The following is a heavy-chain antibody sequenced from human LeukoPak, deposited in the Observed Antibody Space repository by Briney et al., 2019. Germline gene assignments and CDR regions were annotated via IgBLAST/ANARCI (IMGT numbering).Heavy chain of an antibody. CDR1: GGSISSSSYY. V-gene: IGHV4-39*01. CDR3: ARQRFRGYYDSSGSRANGLDP. D-gene: IGHD3-22*01. Sequence: SETLSLTCTVSGGSISSSSYYWGWIRQPPGKGLEWIGSIYYSGSTYYNPSLKSRVTISVDTSKNQFSLKLSSVTAADTAVYYCARQRFRGYYDSSGSRANGLDPWGQGTLVTVSS. J-gene: IGHJ5*02. CDR2: IYYSGST.